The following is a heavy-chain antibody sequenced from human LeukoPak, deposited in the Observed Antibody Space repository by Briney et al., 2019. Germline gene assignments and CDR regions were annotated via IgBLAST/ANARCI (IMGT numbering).Heavy chain of an antibody. CDR3: ARRGWYSWGTDY. CDR2: INHSGST. V-gene: IGHV4-34*01. D-gene: IGHD6-19*01. Sequence: SETLSLTCAVYGGSFSGYYWSWIRQPPGKGLEWIGEINHSGSTNYNPSLKSRVTISVDTSKNQFSLKLSSLTAADTAVYYCARRGWYSWGTDYWGQGTLVTVSS. J-gene: IGHJ4*02. CDR1: GGSFSGYY.